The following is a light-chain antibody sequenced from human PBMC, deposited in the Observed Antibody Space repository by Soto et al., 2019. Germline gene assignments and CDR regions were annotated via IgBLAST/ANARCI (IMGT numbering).Light chain of an antibody. CDR1: HNIRSY. Sequence: DIQMTQSPSSLSASVGDRVTITCRASHNIRSYLNWYQLKSGKAPKLLLYAASSFQSGVPSRFSGSGSGTDFTLVISGLQPEDFATYYCQQTYTAPYPFGQGTQLDIK. J-gene: IGKJ2*01. CDR2: AAS. CDR3: QQTYTAPYP. V-gene: IGKV1-39*01.